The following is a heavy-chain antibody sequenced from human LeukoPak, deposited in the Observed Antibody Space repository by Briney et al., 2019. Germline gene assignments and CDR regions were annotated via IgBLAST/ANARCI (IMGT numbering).Heavy chain of an antibody. J-gene: IGHJ6*03. CDR2: INPNSGGT. V-gene: IGHV1-2*02. CDR3: ASRRGNYGSGSYDYYYYYMDV. Sequence: GASVKVSCKASGYTFTGYYMHWVRQAPGQGLEWMGWINPNSGGTNYAQKFQGRVTITADESTSTAYMELSSLRSEDTAVYYCASRRGNYGSGSYDYYYYYMDVWGKGTTVTISS. D-gene: IGHD3-10*01. CDR1: GYTFTGYY.